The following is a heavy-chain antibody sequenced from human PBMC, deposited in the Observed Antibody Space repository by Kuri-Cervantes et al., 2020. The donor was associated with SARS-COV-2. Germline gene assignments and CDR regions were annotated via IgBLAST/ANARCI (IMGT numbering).Heavy chain of an antibody. CDR2: ISAYNGNT. D-gene: IGHD6-13*01. CDR3: AGAAAGTEAFDY. V-gene: IGHV1-18*01. CDR1: GYTFTSYG. J-gene: IGHJ4*02. Sequence: ASVKVSCKASGYTFTSYGISWVRQAPGQGLEWMGRISAYNGNTNYAQKLQGRVTMTTDTSTSTAYMELRSLRSDDTAVYYCAGAAAGTEAFDYWGQGTLVTVSS.